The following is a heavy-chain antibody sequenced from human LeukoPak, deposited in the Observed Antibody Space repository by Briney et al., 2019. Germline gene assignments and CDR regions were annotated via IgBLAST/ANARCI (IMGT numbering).Heavy chain of an antibody. D-gene: IGHD2-8*01. V-gene: IGHV3-30*04. Sequence: GGSLRLSCAASGFTFTNYAMHWVRQAPGKGLGWVAVISDDGNNKKYADSVKGRFTISRDNSKTTLYLQMNSLRAEDTAVYYCAARPPCTNGVCYGLDPWGQGTLVTVSS. J-gene: IGHJ5*02. CDR1: GFTFTNYA. CDR3: AARPPCTNGVCYGLDP. CDR2: ISDDGNNK.